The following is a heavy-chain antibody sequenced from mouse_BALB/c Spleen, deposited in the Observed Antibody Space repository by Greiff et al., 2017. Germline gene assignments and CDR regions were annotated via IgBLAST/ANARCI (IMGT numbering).Heavy chain of an antibody. D-gene: IGHD2-4*01. CDR3: ARVYYDYPYYFDY. CDR2: IYWDDDK. J-gene: IGHJ2*01. Sequence: QVTLKECGPGILQPSQTLSLTCSFSGFSLSTSGMGVSWIRQPSGKGLEWLAHIYWDDDKRYNPSLKSRLTISKDTSSNQVFLKITSVDTADTATYYCARVYYDYPYYFDYWGQGTTLTVSS. CDR1: GFSLSTSGMG. V-gene: IGHV8-12*01.